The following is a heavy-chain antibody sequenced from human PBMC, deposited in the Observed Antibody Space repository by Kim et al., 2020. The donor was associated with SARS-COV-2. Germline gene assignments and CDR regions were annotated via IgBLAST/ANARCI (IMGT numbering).Heavy chain of an antibody. CDR3: AKDQAVEDYYGFDY. J-gene: IGHJ4*02. Sequence: GGSLRLSCAASGFTFSSYAMSWVRQAPGKGLEWVSSISGSGIRTYYTDSVKGRFTISRDNSKSTLSLQMNSLRAEDTALYYCAKDQAVEDYYGFDYWGQG. V-gene: IGHV3-23*01. D-gene: IGHD3-10*01. CDR2: ISGSGIRT. CDR1: GFTFSSYA.